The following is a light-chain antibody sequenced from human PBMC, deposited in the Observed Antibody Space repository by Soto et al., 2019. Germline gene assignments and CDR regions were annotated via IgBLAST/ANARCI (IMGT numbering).Light chain of an antibody. Sequence: QAVRTQPASMSWSPAQSITSSCTGTSSDVGRYNLVSWYQQHPGKAPKLMIYDGSKRPSGVSNRFSVSKPGNTASLTISRLPAANEADYYCCSCAGSRAYVFGHGTKVTVL. J-gene: IGLJ1*01. CDR3: CSCAGSRAYV. CDR2: DGS. CDR1: SSDVGRYNL. V-gene: IGLV2-23*01.